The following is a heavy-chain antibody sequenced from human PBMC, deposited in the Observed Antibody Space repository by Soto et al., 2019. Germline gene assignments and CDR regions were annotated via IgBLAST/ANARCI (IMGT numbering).Heavy chain of an antibody. D-gene: IGHD6-6*01. CDR3: AKDEGYSSSSYFDY. CDR2: ISGSGAST. CDR1: GFTFSSYA. J-gene: IGHJ4*02. V-gene: IGHV3-23*01. Sequence: GGSLRLSCAASGFTFSSYAMSWVRQAPGKGLEWVSAISGSGASTYYADSVKGWFTISRDNSKNTLYLQMNSLIAEDTAVLYCAKDEGYSSSSYFDYWGQGTLVTVSS.